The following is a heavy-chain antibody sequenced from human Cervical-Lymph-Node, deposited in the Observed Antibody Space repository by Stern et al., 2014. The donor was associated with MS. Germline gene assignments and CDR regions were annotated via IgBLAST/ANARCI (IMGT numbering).Heavy chain of an antibody. V-gene: IGHV2-5*02. CDR1: GFSLSTSGVG. Sequence: QVTLKESGPTLVKPTQTLTLTCTFSGFSLSTSGVGVGWIRQPPGKALEWLALIYWDDDKRYSPSLKSRLTITQATSKNQVVLTMTNMDPVDTAKYYWAHRRLRGYSSYNCFAPWAQGPLVTVSS. CDR2: IYWDDDK. CDR3: AHRRLRGYSSYNCFAP. J-gene: IGHJ5*02. D-gene: IGHD5-18*01.